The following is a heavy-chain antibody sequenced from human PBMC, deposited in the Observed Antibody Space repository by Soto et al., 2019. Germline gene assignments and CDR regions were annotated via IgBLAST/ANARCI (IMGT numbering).Heavy chain of an antibody. V-gene: IGHV4-39*01. CDR1: GGSISSSSYY. D-gene: IGHD3-3*01. CDR3: AADDFWSGYSLSYYYYGMDV. CDR2: IYYSGST. Sequence: SETLSLTCTVSGGSISSSSYYWGWIRQPPGKGLEWIGSIYYSGSTYYNPSLKSRVTISVDTSKNQFSLKLSSVTAADTAVYYCAADDFWSGYSLSYYYYGMDVWGQGTTVTV. J-gene: IGHJ6*02.